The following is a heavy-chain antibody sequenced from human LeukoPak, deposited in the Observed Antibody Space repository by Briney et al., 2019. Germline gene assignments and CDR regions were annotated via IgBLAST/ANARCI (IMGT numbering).Heavy chain of an antibody. Sequence: GGSLRLSCAASGFTFSSYAMSWVRQAPGKGLEWVSGIIDSGDITYYANSVKGRFTISRDNSKNTLYLQMNSRRAEDTAVYYCAKLGGQEVYNYYVGVWGKGTTVAVSS. D-gene: IGHD3-16*01. CDR3: AKLGGQEVYNYYVGV. CDR2: IIDSGDIT. V-gene: IGHV3-23*01. CDR1: GFTFSSYA. J-gene: IGHJ6*03.